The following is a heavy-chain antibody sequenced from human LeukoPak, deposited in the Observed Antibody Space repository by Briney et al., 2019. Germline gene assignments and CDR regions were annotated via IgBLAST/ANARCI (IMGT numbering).Heavy chain of an antibody. V-gene: IGHV1-18*01. CDR1: GYTFTSYG. Sequence: ASVKVSCKASGYTFTSYGIIWVRQAPGQGLEWMGWISAYNGNTNYAQKLQGRVTMTTDTSTSTAYMELRSLRSDDTAVYYCARDKVVVVPAAIRSRWFDPWGQGTLVIVSS. CDR3: ARDKVVVVPAAIRSRWFDP. J-gene: IGHJ5*02. D-gene: IGHD2-2*01. CDR2: ISAYNGNT.